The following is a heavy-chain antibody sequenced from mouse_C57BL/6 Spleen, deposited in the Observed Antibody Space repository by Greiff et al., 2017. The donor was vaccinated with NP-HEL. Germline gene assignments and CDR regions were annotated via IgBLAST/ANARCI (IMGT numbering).Heavy chain of an antibody. CDR2: IDPSDSET. V-gene: IGHV1-52*01. Sequence: QVQLQQPGAELVRPGSSVKLSCKASGYTFTSYWMHWVKQRPIQGLEWIGNIDPSDSETNYNQKFKDKATLTVDKSSSTAYMQLSSLTSEDSAVYYCAREENFTWFAYWGQGTLVTVSA. CDR1: GYTFTSYW. CDR3: AREENFTWFAY. J-gene: IGHJ3*01.